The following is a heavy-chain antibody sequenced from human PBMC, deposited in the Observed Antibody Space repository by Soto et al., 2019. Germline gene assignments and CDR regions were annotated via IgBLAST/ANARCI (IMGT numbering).Heavy chain of an antibody. D-gene: IGHD2-15*01. CDR3: ARDKVGTAADY. J-gene: IGHJ4*02. CDR2: ITGSTGDT. CDR1: GFTFTNYG. Sequence: QVQLVQSGVEVKKPGASVKVSCKASGFTFTNYGISWVRQAPGQGLEWMGWITGSTGDTNYAQKLQDRLAMTTDMSTDTAYMELRSLRADDTAVYYCARDKVGTAADYWGQGTLVTVSS. V-gene: IGHV1-18*01.